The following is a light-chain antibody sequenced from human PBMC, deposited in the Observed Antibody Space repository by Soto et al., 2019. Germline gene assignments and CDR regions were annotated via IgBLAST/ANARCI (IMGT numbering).Light chain of an antibody. CDR1: QSVSSY. J-gene: IGKJ1*01. CDR3: QQYNNWP. Sequence: EIVLTQSPGTLSLSPGERATLSCRASQSVSSYLAWYQQKPGQAPRLLIFDASKRATGIPARFSGSGSGTEFTLTISSLQSEDFAVYYCQQYNNWPFGQGTKVGIK. V-gene: IGKV3D-15*01. CDR2: DAS.